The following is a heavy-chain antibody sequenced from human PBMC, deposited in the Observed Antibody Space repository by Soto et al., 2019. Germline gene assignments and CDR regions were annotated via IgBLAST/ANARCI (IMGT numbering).Heavy chain of an antibody. D-gene: IGHD4-4*01. V-gene: IGHV3-30-3*01. CDR3: ARAKVNEGMGWDYSHYGMNX. CDR2: ISHDGSKK. CDR1: GFIFSTCA. J-gene: IGHJ6*02. Sequence: GGSLRLSCAASGFIFSTCAIHWVRQAPGQGPEGVSFISHDGSKKYHTDSVRGRFTISRDNSENTVYLQMNSLRVEDTAVYYCARAKVNEGMGWDYSHYGMNXWGQVTTVTVS.